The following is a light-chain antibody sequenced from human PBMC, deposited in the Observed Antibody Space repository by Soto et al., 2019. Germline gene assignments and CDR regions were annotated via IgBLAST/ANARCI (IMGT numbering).Light chain of an antibody. CDR1: QSIGDA. CDR2: DVS. CDR3: QQYDGSSRT. J-gene: IGKJ1*01. V-gene: IGKV1-5*01. Sequence: DIKMTQSPATVSASVMDRVTLTCRASQSIGDALAWYQQKPGQAPYLLISDVSSLERGVPSRFSGSGSGTEFTLTISSLQPDDFAMFYCQQYDGSSRTFGQGTKVDIK.